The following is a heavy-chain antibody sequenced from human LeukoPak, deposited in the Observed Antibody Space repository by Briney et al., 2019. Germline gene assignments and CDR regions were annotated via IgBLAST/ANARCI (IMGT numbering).Heavy chain of an antibody. D-gene: IGHD1-26*01. CDR1: GLTFSTLW. CDR3: ARDCSAYRAVANDY. Sequence: GGSPRLSCPAAGLTFSTLWMSWVSQVPGKGLEWVGTIMTVGTEKIYIDSVKGRSTISRDKTKNSPYLQMDSLIAADTAVYFCARDCSAYRAVANDYWGQGTLVTVSS. J-gene: IGHJ4*02. V-gene: IGHV3-7*05. CDR2: IMTVGTEK.